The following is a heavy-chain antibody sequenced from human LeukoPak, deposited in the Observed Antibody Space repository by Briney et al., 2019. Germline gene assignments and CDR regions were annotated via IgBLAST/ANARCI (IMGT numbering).Heavy chain of an antibody. V-gene: IGHV3-21*04. D-gene: IGHD6-19*01. CDR3: AKCSGWFVRGKDYYYYYMDV. CDR1: GFTFKTYS. CDR2: ISSSSRYI. Sequence: GGSLRLSCAASGFTFKTYSMNWVRQAPGKGLECVSSISSSSRYIYYADSVKGRFTISRDNSKDTLYLQMNSLRAEDTAVYYCAKCSGWFVRGKDYYYYYMDVWGKGTTVTVSS. J-gene: IGHJ6*03.